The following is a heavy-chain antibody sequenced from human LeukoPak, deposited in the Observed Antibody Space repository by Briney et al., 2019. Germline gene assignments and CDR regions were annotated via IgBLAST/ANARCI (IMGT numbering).Heavy chain of an antibody. D-gene: IGHD6-6*01. CDR2: INHSGST. V-gene: IGHV4-34*01. Sequence: SETLSLTCAVYGGSFSGYYWSWIRQPPGKGLEWIGEINHSGSTNYNPSLKSRVTISVDTSKNQFSLNLTSVTAADTAVYYCAKDRAARNGMDVWGQGTAVTVSS. J-gene: IGHJ6*02. CDR3: AKDRAARNGMDV. CDR1: GGSFSGYY.